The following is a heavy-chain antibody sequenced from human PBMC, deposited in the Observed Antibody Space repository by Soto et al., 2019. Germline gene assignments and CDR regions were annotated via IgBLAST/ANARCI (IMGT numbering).Heavy chain of an antibody. Sequence: QVQLVQSGGEVKTPGASVRVSCKTSGYTFNTYGISWVRQAPGQGLEWLGWISAYNGHTDYAQKFQGRVTMTTEASTNTVSLERRGRRSDDTAIYYCARGRTGGARDFDYWGQGTLVNVSS. CDR1: GYTFNTYG. V-gene: IGHV1-18*01. J-gene: IGHJ4*02. CDR3: ARGRTGGARDFDY. D-gene: IGHD7-27*01. CDR2: ISAYNGHT.